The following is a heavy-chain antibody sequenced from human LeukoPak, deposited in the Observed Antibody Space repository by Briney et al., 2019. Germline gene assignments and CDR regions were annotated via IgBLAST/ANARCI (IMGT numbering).Heavy chain of an antibody. V-gene: IGHV3-30*02. CDR3: AKDALWFGESYYFDY. CDR2: IRYDGSNK. J-gene: IGHJ4*02. D-gene: IGHD3-10*01. Sequence: GPLRLSCAASGFNFSSHGMQWVRQAPSKGLGWVAFIRYDGSNKYYADSVKGRFTISRDNSKNTLYLQMNSLRAEDTAVYYCAKDALWFGESYYFDYWGQGTLVTVTS. CDR1: GFNFSSHG.